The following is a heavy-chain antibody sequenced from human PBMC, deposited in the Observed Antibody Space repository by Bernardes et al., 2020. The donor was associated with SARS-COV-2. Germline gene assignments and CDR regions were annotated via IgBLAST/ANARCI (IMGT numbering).Heavy chain of an antibody. Sequence: GESLNLSCEASGYSFTSHWIAWVRQMPGKGLEWMGTIYPGDSDTRYSPSFEGQVTISADKSISTAYLQCSSLKASDTAIYYCARPEIYSGYENWGQGTLVTVSS. CDR1: GYSFTSHW. CDR2: IYPGDSDT. V-gene: IGHV5-51*01. CDR3: ARPEIYSGYEN. D-gene: IGHD5-12*01. J-gene: IGHJ4*02.